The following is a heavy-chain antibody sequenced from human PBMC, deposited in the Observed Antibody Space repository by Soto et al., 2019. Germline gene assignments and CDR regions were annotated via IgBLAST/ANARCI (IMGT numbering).Heavy chain of an antibody. CDR2: FNPSGDAT. D-gene: IGHD3-10*01. CDR3: ARRGMSKIGFDT. CDR1: GYIFSNYY. Sequence: QVQLVQSGAEVKKPGTSVKVSCKASGYIFSNYYMHWVRQAPGQGLEWRGVFNPSGDATHYAQSFQGRVSVTRDTSTSTVYMELSTLTSEDTAVYYCARRGMSKIGFDTWGQGTMVTVSS. V-gene: IGHV1-46*01. J-gene: IGHJ3*02.